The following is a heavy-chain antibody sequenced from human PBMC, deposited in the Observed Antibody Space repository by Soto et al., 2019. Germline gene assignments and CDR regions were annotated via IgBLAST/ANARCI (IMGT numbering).Heavy chain of an antibody. CDR2: IKQDGSEN. J-gene: IGHJ4*02. CDR1: GFTFSNDW. Sequence: EVQLVESGGGLVQPGGSLRLSCAASGFTFSNDWMSWVRQAPGEGLEWVANIKQDGSENSYVDSVKGRFTISRDNAKNSVYLQMNSLRAEDTAVYYCARGRYCSGGRFYFDYWGQGTPVTVSS. CDR3: ARGRYCSGGRFYFDY. V-gene: IGHV3-7*04. D-gene: IGHD2-15*01.